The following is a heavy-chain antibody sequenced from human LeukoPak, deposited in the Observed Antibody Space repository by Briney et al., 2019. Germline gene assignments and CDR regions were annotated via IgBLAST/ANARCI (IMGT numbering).Heavy chain of an antibody. Sequence: GASVKVSCKASGYTFTSYGISWVRQAPGQGLEWMGWISAYNGNTNYAQKLQGRVTMTTDTSTSTAYMELRSLRSDDAAVYYCARALRGVGATSRLDYWGQGTLVTVSS. CDR1: GYTFTSYG. J-gene: IGHJ4*02. CDR3: ARALRGVGATSRLDY. CDR2: ISAYNGNT. D-gene: IGHD1-26*01. V-gene: IGHV1-18*01.